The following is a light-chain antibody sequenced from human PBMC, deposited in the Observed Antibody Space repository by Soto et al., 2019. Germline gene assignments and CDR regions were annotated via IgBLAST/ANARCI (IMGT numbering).Light chain of an antibody. J-gene: IGKJ4*01. CDR2: GAS. Sequence: EIVLTQSPGTLSLSPGERATLSCRASQSVSSSYLAWYQQKPGQAPRLLIYGASSRATGIPDRFSGSGSGTDLTLTISRLEPEDFAVYYCQQYGSSLLTFGGGTKVDI. V-gene: IGKV3-20*01. CDR3: QQYGSSLLT. CDR1: QSVSSSY.